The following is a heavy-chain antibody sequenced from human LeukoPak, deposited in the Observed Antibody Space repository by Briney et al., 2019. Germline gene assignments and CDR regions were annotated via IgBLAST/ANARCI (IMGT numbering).Heavy chain of an antibody. CDR1: GFTVSSNY. CDR2: IKQDGSEK. V-gene: IGHV3-7*01. Sequence: GGSLRLSCAASGFTVSSNYMSWVRQAPGKGLEWVANIKQDGSEKYYVDSVKGRFTISRDNAKNSLYLQMNSLRAEDTAVYYCARDKVRDSSGYSYWGQGTLVTVSS. CDR3: ARDKVRDSSGYSY. D-gene: IGHD3-22*01. J-gene: IGHJ4*02.